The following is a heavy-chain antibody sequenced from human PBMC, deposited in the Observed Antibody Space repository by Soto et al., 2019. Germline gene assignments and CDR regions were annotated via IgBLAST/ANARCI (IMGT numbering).Heavy chain of an antibody. J-gene: IGHJ6*02. CDR3: ARFRGSYGMDV. CDR1: GGTFSSYT. CDR2: ITPILGIA. Sequence: QVQLVQSGAEVKKPGSSVKVSCKASGGTFSSYTISWVRQAPGQGLEWMGRITPILGIANYAQKFQGRVTITADKSTSTAYMELSSLRSEDRAVYYCARFRGSYGMDVWGQGTTVTVSS. D-gene: IGHD3-10*01. V-gene: IGHV1-69*02.